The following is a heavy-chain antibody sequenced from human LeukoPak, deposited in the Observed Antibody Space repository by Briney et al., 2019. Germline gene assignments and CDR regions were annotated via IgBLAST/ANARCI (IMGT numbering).Heavy chain of an antibody. V-gene: IGHV3-33*01. CDR1: GFTFSSYG. CDR2: IWYDGSNK. J-gene: IGHJ4*02. CDR3: ARDTDVARGLGY. Sequence: GSLRLSCAASGFTFSSYGMHWVRQAPGKGLEWVAVIWYDGSNKYYADSVKGRFTISRDNSKDTLYLQMNSLRAEDTAVYYCARDTDVARGLGYWGQGTLVTVSS. D-gene: IGHD5-12*01.